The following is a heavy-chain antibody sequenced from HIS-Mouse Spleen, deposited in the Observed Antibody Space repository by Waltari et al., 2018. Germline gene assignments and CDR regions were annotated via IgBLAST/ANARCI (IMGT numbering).Heavy chain of an antibody. CDR3: ARDIAYCGGDCYPQGAFDI. D-gene: IGHD2-21*02. J-gene: IGHJ3*02. CDR2: INHSGST. CDR1: GGSFRGYY. V-gene: IGHV4-34*01. Sequence: QVQLQQWGAGLLKPSETLSLTCAVYGGSFRGYYWSGIRQPPGKGLEWIGEINHSGSTNYNPSLKSRVTISVDTSKNQFSLKLSSVTAADTAVYYCARDIAYCGGDCYPQGAFDIWGQGTMVTVSS.